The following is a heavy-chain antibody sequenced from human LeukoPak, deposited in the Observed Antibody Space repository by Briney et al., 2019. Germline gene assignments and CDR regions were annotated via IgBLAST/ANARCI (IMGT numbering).Heavy chain of an antibody. CDR3: ARDDRLGYCSGGSCPRKGYYYYMDV. V-gene: IGHV1-18*01. CDR2: ISAYNGNT. Sequence: ASVKVSXKASGYTFTSYGISWVRQAPGQGLEWMGWISAYNGNTNYAQKLQGRVTMTTDTSTSTAYMELRSLRSDDTAVYYCARDDRLGYCSGGSCPRKGYYYYMDVWGKGTTVTVSS. CDR1: GYTFTSYG. D-gene: IGHD2-15*01. J-gene: IGHJ6*03.